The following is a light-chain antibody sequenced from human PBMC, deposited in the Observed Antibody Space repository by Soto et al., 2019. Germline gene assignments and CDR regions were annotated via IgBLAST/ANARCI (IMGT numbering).Light chain of an antibody. CDR1: TGTVTSGHN. CDR3: LLHYSGPWV. CDR2: DTN. V-gene: IGLV7-46*01. J-gene: IGLJ3*02. Sequence: QAVVTQEPSLTVSPGGTVTLTCGSSTGTVTSGHNPYWLQRKPGQAPRTLIYDTNNKHSWTPARFSGSLLGGKAALTLSGAQSEDEADYYCLLHYSGPWVFGGGTKLTVL.